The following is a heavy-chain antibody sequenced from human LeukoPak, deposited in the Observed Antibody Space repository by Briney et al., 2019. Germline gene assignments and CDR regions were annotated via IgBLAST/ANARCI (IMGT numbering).Heavy chain of an antibody. D-gene: IGHD3-10*01. V-gene: IGHV4-31*03. CDR2: IYYSGST. CDR1: GGSISSGGYY. Sequence: TSQTLSHTCTVSGGSISSGGYYWSWIRQHPGKGLEWIGYIYYSGSTYYNPSLKSRVTISVDTSKNQFSLKLSSVTAADTAVYYCARVTPTYGSGREWFDPWGQGTLVTVSS. J-gene: IGHJ5*02. CDR3: ARVTPTYGSGREWFDP.